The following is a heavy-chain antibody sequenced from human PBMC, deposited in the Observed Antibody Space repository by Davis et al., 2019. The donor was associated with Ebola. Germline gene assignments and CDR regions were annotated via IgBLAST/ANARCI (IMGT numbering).Heavy chain of an antibody. J-gene: IGHJ5*02. Sequence: GESLKISCAASGFTFSSYGMHWVRQAPGKGLEWVAGIWNHGNDYLYADSVRGRFTISRDNSKNTLYLQMNSLRVEDTAVYYCARDPDTSGYYSWFDPWGQGTLVTVSS. CDR3: ARDPDTSGYYSWFDP. D-gene: IGHD6-19*01. CDR1: GFTFSSYG. V-gene: IGHV3-33*08. CDR2: IWNHGNDY.